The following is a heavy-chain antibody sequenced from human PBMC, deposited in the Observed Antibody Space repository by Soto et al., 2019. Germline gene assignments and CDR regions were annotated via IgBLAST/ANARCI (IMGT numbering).Heavy chain of an antibody. J-gene: IGHJ6*02. CDR2: IYPGDSDT. CDR3: PRTSAAGKYYYGMAV. Sequence: GESLKISCKGSGYSFTSYWIGWVRQMPGKGLEWMGIIYPGDSDTRYSPSFQGQVTISADKSISTAYLQWSSLKASDTAMYYCPRTSAAGKYYYGMAVWGQGTTVTVSS. D-gene: IGHD6-13*01. V-gene: IGHV5-51*01. CDR1: GYSFTSYW.